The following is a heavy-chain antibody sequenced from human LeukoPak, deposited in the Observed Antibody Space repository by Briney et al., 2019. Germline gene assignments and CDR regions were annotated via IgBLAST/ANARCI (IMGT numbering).Heavy chain of an antibody. CDR2: IYHSGST. CDR3: ATSRYCSSTSCFPGAFDI. J-gene: IGHJ3*02. D-gene: IGHD2-2*01. V-gene: IGHV4-30-2*01. Sequence: SETLSLTCTVSGGSISSGGYYWSWIRQPPGKGLGWIGYIYHSGSTYYNPSLKSRVTISVDRSKNQFSLKLSSVTAADTAVYYCATSRYCSSTSCFPGAFDIWGQGTMVTVSS. CDR1: GGSISSGGYY.